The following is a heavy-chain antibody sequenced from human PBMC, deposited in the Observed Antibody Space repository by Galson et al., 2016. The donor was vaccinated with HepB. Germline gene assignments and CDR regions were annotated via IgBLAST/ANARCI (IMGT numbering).Heavy chain of an antibody. CDR2: ISYDGSND. CDR1: GFTFSRYG. J-gene: IGHJ2*01. V-gene: IGHV3-30*18. D-gene: IGHD5-24*01. CDR3: AKDQRDGDNLNWFFDL. Sequence: SLRLSCAASGFTFSRYGMHWVRQAPGKGLEWVAVISYDGSNDYYAASVTGRFTVSRDDFKNTLYLEMNSLRDEDSAVYYCAKDQRDGDNLNWFFDLWGRGTLVTVSS.